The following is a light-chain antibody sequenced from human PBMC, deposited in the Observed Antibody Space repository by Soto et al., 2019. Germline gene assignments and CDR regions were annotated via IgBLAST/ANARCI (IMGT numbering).Light chain of an antibody. Sequence: QSVLAQPASVSGSPGQSIAISCTGSSSDVGAYNFVSWYQHHPGKVPKLLIHGVSVRPSGISDRFSGSKSGNTASLTISGLQADDEADYYCCSYTTTRTYVFGSGPKVTVL. CDR3: CSYTTTRTYV. V-gene: IGLV2-14*03. J-gene: IGLJ1*01. CDR2: GVS. CDR1: SSDVGAYNF.